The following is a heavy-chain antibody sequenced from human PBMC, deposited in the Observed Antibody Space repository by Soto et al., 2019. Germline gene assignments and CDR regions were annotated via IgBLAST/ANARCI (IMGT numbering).Heavy chain of an antibody. CDR1: GGSVSSYS. J-gene: IGHJ4*02. CDR3: ASSPPAMVAPNI. V-gene: IGHV4-59*02. CDR2: VYYSGST. Sequence: SETLSLTCTVSGGSVSSYSWAWVRQPPGKGLEWIGYVYYSGSTHYNPSLKSRVTISLDTSKNQFSLKLTSVTAADTAMYFCASSPPAMVAPNIWGQGTLVTVSS. D-gene: IGHD5-18*01.